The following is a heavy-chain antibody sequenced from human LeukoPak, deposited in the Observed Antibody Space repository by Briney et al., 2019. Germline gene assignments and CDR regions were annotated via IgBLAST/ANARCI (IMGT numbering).Heavy chain of an antibody. CDR2: ISHSGSTI. CDR3: ARGDRYYYYYMDV. CDR1: GFTFSDYY. J-gene: IGHJ6*03. Sequence: GGSLRLSCAASGFTFSDYYMSWIRQAPGKGLEWVPYISHSGSTIYYADSVKGRFTISRDNAKNSLFLQMNSLRAEDTAVYFCARGDRYYYYYMDVWGKGTTVTVSS. V-gene: IGHV3-11*04.